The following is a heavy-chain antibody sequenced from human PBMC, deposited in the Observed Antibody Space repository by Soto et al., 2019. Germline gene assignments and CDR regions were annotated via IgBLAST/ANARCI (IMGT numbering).Heavy chain of an antibody. V-gene: IGHV4-59*08. CDR2: IYYSGST. J-gene: IGHJ6*02. CDR1: GVSISSYY. CDR3: ARLVGYYDSSGYYYYYYGMDV. D-gene: IGHD3-22*01. Sequence: SETLSLTCTVSGVSISSYYWSWIRQPPGKGLEWIGYIYYSGSTNYNPSLKSRVTISVDTSKSQFSLKLSSVTAADTAVYYCARLVGYYDSSGYYYYYYGMDVWGQGTTVTVSS.